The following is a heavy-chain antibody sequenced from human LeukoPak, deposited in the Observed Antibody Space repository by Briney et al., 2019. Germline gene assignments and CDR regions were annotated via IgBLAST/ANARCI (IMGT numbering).Heavy chain of an antibody. CDR2: LSSSGST. J-gene: IGHJ4*02. Sequence: SETLSLTCSVSGGSISRNTDFWGWVRQSPGKGLEWIGSLSSSGSTYYNPSLKSRVTISVDTSQSQFSLKLSSVSAADTAVYYCARWFTGEVPDYYHFFDYWGQGTLVTVSS. D-gene: IGHD3-9*01. V-gene: IGHV4-39*07. CDR1: GGSISRNTDF. CDR3: ARWFTGEVPDYYHFFDY.